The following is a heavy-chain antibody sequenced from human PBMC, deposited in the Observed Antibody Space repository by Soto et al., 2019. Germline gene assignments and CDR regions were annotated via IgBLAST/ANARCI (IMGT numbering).Heavy chain of an antibody. Sequence: QVQLVESGGGMVQPGGSLRLSCAASGLTFSNYAMHWVRQAPGKGLEWVAVTSYDGSNKYYADSVKGRFTVSRDNSKNTLNLQMNSLRPEDTAVYYCARDPRWLQCGLTCYFDYWGQGTLVTVSS. CDR3: ARDPRWLQCGLTCYFDY. CDR1: GLTFSNYA. CDR2: TSYDGSNK. V-gene: IGHV3-30*04. J-gene: IGHJ4*02. D-gene: IGHD5-12*01.